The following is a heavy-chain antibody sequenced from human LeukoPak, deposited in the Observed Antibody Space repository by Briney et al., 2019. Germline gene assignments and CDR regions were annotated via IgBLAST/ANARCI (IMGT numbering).Heavy chain of an antibody. V-gene: IGHV3-21*01. CDR1: GFTFSSHS. Sequence: GGSLRLSCAASGFTFSSHSMNWVRQAPGKGLEWVSSISSSSSYIYYADSVKGRFTISGDNAKNSLYLQMNSLRAEDTAVYYCARIAAAGTAYNWFDPWGQGTLVTVSS. J-gene: IGHJ5*02. CDR2: ISSSSSYI. D-gene: IGHD6-13*01. CDR3: ARIAAAGTAYNWFDP.